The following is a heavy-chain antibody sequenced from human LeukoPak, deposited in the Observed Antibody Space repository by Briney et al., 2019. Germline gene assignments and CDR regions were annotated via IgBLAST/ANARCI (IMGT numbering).Heavy chain of an antibody. J-gene: IGHJ4*02. CDR1: GFTFSINW. CDR3: VVTTRSFPFDY. V-gene: IGHV3-7*01. Sequence: GGSLRLSSAAFGFTFSINWMRWVRQDPGKGLVWVANINQDGSVKNYVDSVKGRFTISRDNAKNSLYLQMNSLRAEDTAVYYCVVTTRSFPFDYWGQGTLVTVSS. D-gene: IGHD4-23*01. CDR2: INQDGSVK.